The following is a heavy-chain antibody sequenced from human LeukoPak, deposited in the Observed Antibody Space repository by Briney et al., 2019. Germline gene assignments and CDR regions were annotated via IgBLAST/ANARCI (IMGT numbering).Heavy chain of an antibody. Sequence: GASVKVSCKASGYTFTGYYMHWVRQAPGQGLEWMGWVNPNGGGTNYAQNFQGRVTMTRDTSISTAYMEVSRLRSDDTAVYYCATGGAGTSGTAVDYWGQGTLVTVSS. J-gene: IGHJ4*02. V-gene: IGHV1-2*02. CDR2: VNPNGGGT. CDR3: ATGGAGTSGTAVDY. CDR1: GYTFTGYY. D-gene: IGHD1-1*01.